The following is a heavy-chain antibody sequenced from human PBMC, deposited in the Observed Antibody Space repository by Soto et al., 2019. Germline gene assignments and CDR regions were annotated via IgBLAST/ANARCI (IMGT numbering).Heavy chain of an antibody. V-gene: IGHV1-18*01. CDR3: ARDASPPYYDFWSGYYTGWFDP. CDR1: GYTFTSYG. D-gene: IGHD3-3*01. CDR2: ISAYNGNT. J-gene: IGHJ5*02. Sequence: QVQLVQSGAEVKKPGASVKVSCKASGYTFTSYGISWVRQAPGQGLEWMGWISAYNGNTNYAQKLQGRVTMTTDTSTITAYMELRSLRSDDTAVYYCARDASPPYYDFWSGYYTGWFDPWGQGTLVTVSS.